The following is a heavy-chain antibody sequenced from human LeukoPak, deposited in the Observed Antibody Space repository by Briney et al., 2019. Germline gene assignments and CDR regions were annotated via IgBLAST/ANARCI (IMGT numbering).Heavy chain of an antibody. Sequence: PSETLSLTCAVYGGSLSGHYWSWTRQPPGKGLEWIGEINHSGSTKYSPSLKSRVTISVDTSKNQVSLKLSSVTAADMGVYYCASQYSSGWYPSWGQGTLVTVSS. V-gene: IGHV4-34*01. CDR1: GGSLSGHY. D-gene: IGHD6-19*01. J-gene: IGHJ4*02. CDR2: INHSGST. CDR3: ASQYSSGWYPS.